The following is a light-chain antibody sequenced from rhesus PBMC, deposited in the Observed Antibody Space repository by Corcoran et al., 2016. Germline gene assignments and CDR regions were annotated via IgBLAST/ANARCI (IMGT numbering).Light chain of an antibody. CDR1: QSVSSY. CDR2: GAS. J-gene: IGKJ4*01. CDR3: QKYSISPPLT. Sequence: IVMTQSPATLALSPGERATLYCRASQSVSSYLALYPQKPWQTPRLLIYGASSRATGIPDRLSGRGSGTEFTLTISSLEPEDFAVYYCQKYSISPPLTFGGGTKVEIK. V-gene: IGKV3-53*01.